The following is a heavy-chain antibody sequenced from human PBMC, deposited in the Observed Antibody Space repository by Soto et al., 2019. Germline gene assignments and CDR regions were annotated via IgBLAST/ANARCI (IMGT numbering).Heavy chain of an antibody. CDR2: IWYDGSNK. J-gene: IGHJ4*02. D-gene: IGHD6-13*01. Sequence: GGSLRLSCAASGFTFSSYGMHWVRQAPGKGLEWVAVIWYDGSNKYYADSVKGRFTISRDNSKNTLYLQMNSLRAEDTAVYYCASGPAAGPLYYYYGGTLDYWGQGTLVTVSS. CDR1: GFTFSSYG. CDR3: ASGPAAGPLYYYYGGTLDY. V-gene: IGHV3-33*01.